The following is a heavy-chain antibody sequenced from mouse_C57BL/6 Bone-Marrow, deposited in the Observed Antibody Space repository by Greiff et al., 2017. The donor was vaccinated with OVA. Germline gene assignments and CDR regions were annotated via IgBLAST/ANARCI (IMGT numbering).Heavy chain of an antibody. V-gene: IGHV5-4*01. CDR3: ARDRSRLYSNYGVAWFAY. Sequence: DVHLVASGGGLVKPGGSLKLSCAASGFTFSSYAMSWVRQTPEKRLEWVATISDGGSYTYYPDNVQGRFTISSDNAKNNLYLQIGHLKSEDTAMYYCARDRSRLYSNYGVAWFAYWGQGTLVTVSA. J-gene: IGHJ3*01. CDR2: ISDGGSYT. CDR1: GFTFSSYA. D-gene: IGHD2-5*01.